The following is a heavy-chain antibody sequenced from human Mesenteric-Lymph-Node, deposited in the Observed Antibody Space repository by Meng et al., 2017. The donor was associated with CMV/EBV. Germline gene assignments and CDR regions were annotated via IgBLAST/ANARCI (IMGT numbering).Heavy chain of an antibody. CDR3: ARGSDIPVNNY. CDR2: INYSGVP. J-gene: IGHJ4*02. CDR1: GGSFSGYY. Sequence: QVQLQQRGAGLLTPSETLPLTCAVYGGSFSGYYWSWIRQPPGKGLEWNGEINYSGVPNYNPSLKSRVTISLDRSKNQLSLKLSSVTAEDTAVYYCARGSDIPVNNYWGQGTLVTVSS. V-gene: IGHV4-34*01. D-gene: IGHD2-15*01.